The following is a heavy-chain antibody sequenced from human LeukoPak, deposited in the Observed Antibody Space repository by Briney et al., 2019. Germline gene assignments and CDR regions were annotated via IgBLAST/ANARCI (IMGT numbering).Heavy chain of an antibody. D-gene: IGHD5-18*01. V-gene: IGHV5-51*01. CDR2: IHPSDSDT. CDR3: ARLDTLLHY. Sequence: GESLKISCKGSGYSITGYWIGWVRQMPGKGLEWMGIIHPSDSDTRYSPSFQGQVTISADKSISTAYLQWSSVKASVAAMYYCARLDTLLHYWGKGILVTVSS. J-gene: IGHJ4*02. CDR1: GYSITGYW.